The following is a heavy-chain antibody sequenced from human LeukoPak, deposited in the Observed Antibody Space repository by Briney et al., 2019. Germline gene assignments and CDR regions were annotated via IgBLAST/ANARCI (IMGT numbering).Heavy chain of an antibody. D-gene: IGHD4-17*01. Sequence: SGGSLRLSCAASGFTFSSYSMNWVRQAPGKGLEWVSYISSSSSTIYDADSVKGLFTISRDTAKNSLFLQMNSLRAENTADYYCARAGDSSDYWGQGTLVTVSS. CDR1: GFTFSSYS. CDR3: ARAGDSSDY. CDR2: ISSSSSTI. J-gene: IGHJ4*02. V-gene: IGHV3-48*01.